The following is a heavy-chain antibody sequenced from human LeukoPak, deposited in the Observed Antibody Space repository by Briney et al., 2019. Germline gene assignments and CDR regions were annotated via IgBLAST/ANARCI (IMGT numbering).Heavy chain of an antibody. Sequence: GGCLRVSRMASGFSFSEYWMTWVRPAPRKGAEWVANIKQYGSQRYYVDSVRGRFTISRDNAKNSLFLQMIGLRAEDTAVYYCARRGGSSSRRSPIDYWGQGTLVTVSS. J-gene: IGHJ4*02. V-gene: IGHV3-7*01. CDR1: GFSFSEYW. CDR2: IKQYGSQR. CDR3: ARRGGSSSRRSPIDY. D-gene: IGHD6-6*01.